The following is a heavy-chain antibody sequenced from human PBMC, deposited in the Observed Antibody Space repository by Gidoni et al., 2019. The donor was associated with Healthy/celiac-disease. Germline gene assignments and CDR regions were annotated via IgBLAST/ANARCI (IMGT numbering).Heavy chain of an antibody. J-gene: IGHJ3*02. CDR1: GFTFSSYS. Sequence: EVQLVESGGGLVKPGGSLRLSCAASGFTFSSYSMNWVRQAPGKGLEWVSSISSSSSYIYYADSVKGRFTISRDNAKNSLYLQMNSLRAEDTAVYYCAREEESGSYAYRGAFDIWGQGTMVTVSS. D-gene: IGHD1-26*01. CDR3: AREEESGSYAYRGAFDI. CDR2: ISSSSSYI. V-gene: IGHV3-21*01.